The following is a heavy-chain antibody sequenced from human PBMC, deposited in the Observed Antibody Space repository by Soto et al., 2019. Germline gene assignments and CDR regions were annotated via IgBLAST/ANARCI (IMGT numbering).Heavy chain of an antibody. D-gene: IGHD5-18*01. CDR1: GYRFTSYG. CDR3: AREAIEMVNWYFDL. Sequence: VKGSCKASGYRFTSYGISWVRQKNGQGLEWMGWISTYNGNTNYAQKLQGRVTMTTDTSTSTVYMELRSLRSDDTAVYYCAREAIEMVNWYFDLWGRGTLVTVSS. J-gene: IGHJ2*01. V-gene: IGHV1-18*01. CDR2: ISTYNGNT.